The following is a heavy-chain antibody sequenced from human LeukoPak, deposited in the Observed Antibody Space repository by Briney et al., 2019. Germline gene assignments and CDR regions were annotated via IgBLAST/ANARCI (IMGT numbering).Heavy chain of an antibody. CDR1: GGSISNAGYF. D-gene: IGHD3-22*01. V-gene: IGHV4-31*03. J-gene: IGHJ4*02. CDR3: VRGVRDTIGYYHFDS. CDR2: IYYTGII. Sequence: SQTLSLTCTVSGGSISNAGYFWNWIRQYPGKGLEWIGYIYYTGIIYYNPSLKSRVTISVDTSKNQFSLKLSSVTAADTAVFYCVRGVRDTIGYYHFDSWGQGTLVTVSS.